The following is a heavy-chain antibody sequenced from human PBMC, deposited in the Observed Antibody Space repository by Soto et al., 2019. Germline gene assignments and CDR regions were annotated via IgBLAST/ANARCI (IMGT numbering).Heavy chain of an antibody. CDR1: GGSISSYY. CDR3: ASYSYGYVHGY. V-gene: IGHV4-59*01. Sequence: SETLSLTCTVSGGSISSYYWSWIRQPPGKGLEWIGYIYYSGSTNYNPSLKSRVTISVDTSKNQFSLKLGSVTAADTAVYYCASYSYGYVHGYWGQGTLVTVSS. D-gene: IGHD5-18*01. J-gene: IGHJ4*02. CDR2: IYYSGST.